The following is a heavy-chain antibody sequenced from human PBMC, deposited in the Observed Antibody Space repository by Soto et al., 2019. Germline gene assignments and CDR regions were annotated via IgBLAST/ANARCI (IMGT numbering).Heavy chain of an antibody. Sequence: QVQLVESGGGVVQPGRSLRLSCAASGFTFSSYGMHWVRQAPGKGLVWVAVIWYDGSNKYYADSVKGRFTISRDNSKNTLYLQMNSLRAEDTAVYYCAREDSSGSDYWGQGTLVTVSS. CDR2: IWYDGSNK. J-gene: IGHJ4*02. CDR3: AREDSSGSDY. V-gene: IGHV3-33*01. CDR1: GFTFSSYG. D-gene: IGHD3-22*01.